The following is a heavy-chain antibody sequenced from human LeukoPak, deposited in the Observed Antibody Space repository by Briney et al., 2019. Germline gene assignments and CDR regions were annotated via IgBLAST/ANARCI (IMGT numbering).Heavy chain of an antibody. V-gene: IGHV3-23*01. Sequence: GGSLRLSCAASGFTFSSYAMSWVRQAPGKGLEWVSAISGSGGSTYYADSVKGRFTISRDNSKNTQYLQMNSLRAEDTAVYYCAKDVPFYGDSEAEYFQHWGQGTLVTVSS. CDR3: AKDVPFYGDSEAEYFQH. CDR2: ISGSGGST. CDR1: GFTFSSYA. D-gene: IGHD4-17*01. J-gene: IGHJ1*01.